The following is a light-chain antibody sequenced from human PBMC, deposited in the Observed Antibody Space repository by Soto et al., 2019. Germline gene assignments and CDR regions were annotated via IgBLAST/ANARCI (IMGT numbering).Light chain of an antibody. Sequence: DVQLTQSPSFLSACVGGRVASTLLASQCISMYLSCYQQKPGKAPKLLIYAASTLQSGVPSRFSGSGSGTEFTLTISSLQPEDFATYYCQQLNSYPITFGQGTRLEIK. CDR2: AAS. V-gene: IGKV1-9*01. CDR3: QQLNSYPIT. CDR1: QCISMY. J-gene: IGKJ5*01.